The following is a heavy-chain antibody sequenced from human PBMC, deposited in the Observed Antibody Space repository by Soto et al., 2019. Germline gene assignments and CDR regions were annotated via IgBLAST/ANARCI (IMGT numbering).Heavy chain of an antibody. J-gene: IGHJ4*02. V-gene: IGHV5-51*01. CDR2: IYPGDSDT. Sequence: GESLKISCKGSGYSFTSYWIGWVRQVPGKGLEWLGIIYPGDSDTRYSPSFQGQVTISADKSISTAYLQWSSLKASDTAMYYCARSSSLRFLEWLALDYWCQGTLVSVSS. CDR3: ARSSSLRFLEWLALDY. D-gene: IGHD3-3*01. CDR1: GYSFTSYW.